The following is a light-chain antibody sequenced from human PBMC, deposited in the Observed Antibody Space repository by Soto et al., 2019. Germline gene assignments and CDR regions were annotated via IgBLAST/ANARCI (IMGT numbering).Light chain of an antibody. V-gene: IGKV3D-20*02. Sequence: EIVLRQSPGTLSLSPGERATLSCRASQSVSSSYLAWYQQRPGQAPRLLIYGASSRATGIPARFSGSGSGTDFTLTISSLEPEDFAVYYCQQRSNWPLTFGGGTKVDI. CDR3: QQRSNWPLT. CDR2: GAS. J-gene: IGKJ4*01. CDR1: QSVSSSY.